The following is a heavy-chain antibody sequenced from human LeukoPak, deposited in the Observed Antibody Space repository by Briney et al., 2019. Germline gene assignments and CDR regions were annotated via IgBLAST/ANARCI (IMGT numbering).Heavy chain of an antibody. D-gene: IGHD2-15*01. Sequence: PSETLSLTCTVSGGSISSYYWSWIRQPAGKGLEWIGRIYTSGSTNYNPSLKSRVTISVDTSKNQFSLKLSSVTAADTAVYYCARGRYCSGGSCYVDYWGQGTLVTVSS. J-gene: IGHJ4*02. V-gene: IGHV4-4*07. CDR3: ARGRYCSGGSCYVDY. CDR1: GGSISSYY. CDR2: IYTSGST.